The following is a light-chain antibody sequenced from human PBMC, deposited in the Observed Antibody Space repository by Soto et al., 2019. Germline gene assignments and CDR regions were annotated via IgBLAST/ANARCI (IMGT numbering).Light chain of an antibody. CDR1: QSISDY. Sequence: DIQMTQSPSSLSASVGDRVTITCRASQSISDYLNWYQQKPGKAPKFLIYAASSLQSGVPSRFSGSGSGTDFTLTISSMQPEDFATYYCQQYDDYPLTFGG. CDR3: QQYDDYPLT. J-gene: IGKJ4*01. CDR2: AAS. V-gene: IGKV1-39*01.